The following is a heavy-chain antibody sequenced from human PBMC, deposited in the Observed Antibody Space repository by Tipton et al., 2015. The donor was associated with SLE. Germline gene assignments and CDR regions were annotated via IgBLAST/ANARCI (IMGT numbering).Heavy chain of an antibody. CDR1: GFTFGRYA. D-gene: IGHD3-22*01. J-gene: IGHJ5*01. CDR3: AKEDFAVVQARGS. Sequence: SLRLSCVASGFTFGRYAMSWVRQAPGKGLEWVSIIYSGGGAYYTDSVKGRFTISRDISKNTLYLKMSRLRAEDTAVYYCAKEDFAVVQARGSWGPVTLVTASS. V-gene: IGHV3-23*03. CDR2: IIYSGGGA.